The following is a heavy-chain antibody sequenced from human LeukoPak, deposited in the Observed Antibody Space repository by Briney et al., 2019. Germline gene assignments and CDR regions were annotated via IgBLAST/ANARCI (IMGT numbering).Heavy chain of an antibody. CDR3: ARDPGAGSGWYFDY. J-gene: IGHJ4*02. D-gene: IGHD6-19*01. Sequence: SVKVSCKASGGTLSSYAISWVRQAPGQGLEWMGGIIPIFGTANYAQKFQGRVTITADESTSTAYMELSSLRSEDTAVYYCARDPGAGSGWYFDYWGQGTLVTVSS. CDR2: IIPIFGTA. CDR1: GGTLSSYA. V-gene: IGHV1-69*01.